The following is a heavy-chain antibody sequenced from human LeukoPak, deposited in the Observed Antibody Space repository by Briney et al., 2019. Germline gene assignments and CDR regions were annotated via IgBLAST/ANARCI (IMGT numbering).Heavy chain of an antibody. J-gene: IGHJ6*02. D-gene: IGHD1-1*01. CDR2: INHEGGGI. V-gene: IGHV3-7*01. Sequence: WGSLRLSCAASGFTFSESWMTWVRQVPGQGLEWVAHINHEGGGIQYVDSVKGRFTISRDNAKGSVYLQMNSLRAEDTAIYHCATYINWVAGDVWGQGTTVIVSS. CDR3: ATYINWVAGDV. CDR1: GFTFSESW.